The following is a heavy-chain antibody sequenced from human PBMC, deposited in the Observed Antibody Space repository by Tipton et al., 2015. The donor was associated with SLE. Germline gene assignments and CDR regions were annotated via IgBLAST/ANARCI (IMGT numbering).Heavy chain of an antibody. CDR3: ARMEQLPQAFDI. J-gene: IGHJ3*02. CDR1: GGSISNNDHL. V-gene: IGHV4-39*07. Sequence: TLSLTCTVSGGSISNNDHLWDWIRQPPGKGLEWIGSISYSGTTYYDPSLKSRVTISVDTSKNQFSLRLPSVTAADTAVYYCARMEQLPQAFDIWGQGTMVTVSS. D-gene: IGHD6-6*01. CDR2: ISYSGTT.